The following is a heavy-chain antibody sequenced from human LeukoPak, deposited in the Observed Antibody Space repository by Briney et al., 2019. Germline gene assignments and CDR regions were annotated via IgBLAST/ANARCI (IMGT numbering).Heavy chain of an antibody. CDR3: VRTGSSGYDFDY. J-gene: IGHJ4*02. CDR2: IGTAGDT. CDR1: GFTFSSYD. Sequence: GGSLRLSCAASGFTFSSYDVHWVRQATGKGLEWVSAIGTAGDTYYPGSVKGRFTISRENAKNSLYLQMNSLRAGDTAVYYCVRTGSSGYDFDYWGQGTLVTVSS. D-gene: IGHD3-22*01. V-gene: IGHV3-13*01.